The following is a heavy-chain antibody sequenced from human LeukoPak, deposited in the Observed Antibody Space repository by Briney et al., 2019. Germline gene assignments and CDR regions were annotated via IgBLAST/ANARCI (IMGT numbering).Heavy chain of an antibody. CDR3: ARGGAHISGMDV. Sequence: SETLSLTCTVSGYSISSGYYWGWIRQPPGKGLEWIGSIYHSGSTYYNPSLKSRVTISVDTSKNQFSLKLSSVTAAATAVYYCARGGAHISGMDVWGKGTTVTVSS. CDR2: IYHSGST. J-gene: IGHJ6*04. CDR1: GYSISSGYY. V-gene: IGHV4-38-2*02. D-gene: IGHD2-21*01.